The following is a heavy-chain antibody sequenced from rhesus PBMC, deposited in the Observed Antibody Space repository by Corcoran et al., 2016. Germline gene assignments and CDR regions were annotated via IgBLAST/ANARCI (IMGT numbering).Heavy chain of an antibody. V-gene: IGHV1-1*01. CDR1: GYTFTSYY. J-gene: IGHJ4*01. Sequence: QVQLVQSGADVKQPGASVKLSCKASGYTFTSYYMHWLRQAPGHGLEWIELISHYNRNRAYAQHFQGRCTRTTDTSTCTAYMELSSLRSEDTAVYYCTRRCGENICSFDYWGQGALVTVSS. D-gene: IGHD2-15*01. CDR3: TRRCGENICSFDY. CDR2: ISHYNRNR.